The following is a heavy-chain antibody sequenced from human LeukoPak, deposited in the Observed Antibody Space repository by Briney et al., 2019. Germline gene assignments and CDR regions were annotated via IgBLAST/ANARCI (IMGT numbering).Heavy chain of an antibody. CDR2: ITGSGAGT. V-gene: IGHV3-23*01. J-gene: IGHJ4*02. Sequence: PGGSLRLSCAASGFTFSNNVMAWVRQAPGKGLEWVSTITGSGAGTYYANSVKGRFTISRDNPKNTLYLQLTSLRGEDTAVYHCAKAGQGWDFWGQGTLVTVSS. CDR1: GFTFSNNV. D-gene: IGHD2-15*01. CDR3: AKAGQGWDF.